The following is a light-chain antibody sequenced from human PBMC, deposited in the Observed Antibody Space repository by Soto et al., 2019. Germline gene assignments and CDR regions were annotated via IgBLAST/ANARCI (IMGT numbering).Light chain of an antibody. CDR2: DAS. CDR1: QTINRW. V-gene: IGKV1-5*01. CDR3: PQYSSLWP. J-gene: IGKJ1*01. Sequence: DIQMTQSPFTLSSSVGYRFTTTCRASQTINRWLAWYQQKPGKDPKVLIYDASTLESGVQSRFRGSGSGTEFTLTINNLQPDDLATYYCPQYSSLWPLGTGNKVDLK.